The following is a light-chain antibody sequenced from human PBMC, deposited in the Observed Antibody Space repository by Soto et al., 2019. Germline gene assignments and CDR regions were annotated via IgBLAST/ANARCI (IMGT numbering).Light chain of an antibody. J-gene: IGKJ5*01. Sequence: EIVMTQSPATLSVSPGERATLSCRASQSVSSYLAWYQQKPGQAPRLLIYGASTRATGIPARFSGSGSGTEFTLTISSLQSDDVALYYCQQYNNWPPITFGQGTRLEIK. CDR2: GAS. CDR3: QQYNNWPPIT. V-gene: IGKV3-15*01. CDR1: QSVSSY.